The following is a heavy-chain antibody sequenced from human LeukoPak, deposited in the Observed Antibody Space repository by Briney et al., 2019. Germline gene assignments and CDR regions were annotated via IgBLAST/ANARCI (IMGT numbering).Heavy chain of an antibody. CDR1: GGTFSSYA. V-gene: IGHV1-2*02. D-gene: IGHD5-18*01. J-gene: IGHJ4*02. CDR3: ARGGYRYGHDY. Sequence: ASVKVSCKASGGTFSSYAISWVRQAPGQGLEWMGWINPNSGGTNYAQKLQGRVTMTRDTSISTAYMELSRLKYDDTAVYYCARGGYRYGHDYWGQGTLVTVSS. CDR2: INPNSGGT.